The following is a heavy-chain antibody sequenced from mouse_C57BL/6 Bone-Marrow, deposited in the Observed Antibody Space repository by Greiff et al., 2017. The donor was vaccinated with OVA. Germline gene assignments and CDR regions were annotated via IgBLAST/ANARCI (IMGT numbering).Heavy chain of an antibody. J-gene: IGHJ2*01. V-gene: IGHV5-17*01. CDR3: ARLRVPGY. CDR2: ISSGSSTI. D-gene: IGHD2-14*01. Sequence: EVKLVESGGGLVKPGGSLKLSCAASGFTFSDYGMHWVRQAPEKGLEWVAYISSGSSTIYYADTVTGRFTISRDNAKNTLFLQMTSLRAEDTAMYYCARLRVPGYWGQGTTLTVSS. CDR1: GFTFSDYG.